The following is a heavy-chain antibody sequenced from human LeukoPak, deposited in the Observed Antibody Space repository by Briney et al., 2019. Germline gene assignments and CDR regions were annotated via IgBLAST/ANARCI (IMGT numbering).Heavy chain of an antibody. Sequence: PGGSLRLSCAASAFSLSAYNMNWVRQAPGKGLEWVSSISYTGTYIYYADSVKGRFTISRDNAQNSLYLQMNSLRAEDTAVYYCAGASSNGVVIDATSFDLWGQGTLVIVSS. J-gene: IGHJ4*02. CDR3: AGASSNGVVIDATSFDL. CDR2: ISYTGTYI. V-gene: IGHV3-21*01. CDR1: AFSLSAYN. D-gene: IGHD2-2*01.